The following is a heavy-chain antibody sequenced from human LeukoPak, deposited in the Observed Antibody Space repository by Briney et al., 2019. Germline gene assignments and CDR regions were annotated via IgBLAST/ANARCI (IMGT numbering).Heavy chain of an antibody. V-gene: IGHV3-21*01. CDR1: GFIFTSFG. J-gene: IGHJ5*02. D-gene: IGHD3-10*01. CDR3: ARGDRYGSGTLGKRFDP. Sequence: PGGSLRLSCVASGFIFTSFGINWVRQAPGKGLEWVSSITHGGQIYYADSVKGRFTISRDNTKNSVYLQMDNLRDDDTAVYFCARGDRYGSGTLGKRFDPWGQGTLVSVSS. CDR2: ITHGGQI.